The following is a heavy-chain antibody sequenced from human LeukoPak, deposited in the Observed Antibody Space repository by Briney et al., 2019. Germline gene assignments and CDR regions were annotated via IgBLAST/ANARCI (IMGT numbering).Heavy chain of an antibody. J-gene: IGHJ6*02. Sequence: GGSLRLSCAASGFTFDDYAMHWVRQAPGKGLEWVSLISGDGGSTYYADSVKGRFTISRDNSKNSLYLQMNSLRTEDTALYYCAKALHYSSSWYSPYYYYGMDVWGQGTLVTVSS. D-gene: IGHD6-13*01. CDR3: AKALHYSSSWYSPYYYYGMDV. CDR2: ISGDGGST. V-gene: IGHV3-43*02. CDR1: GFTFDDYA.